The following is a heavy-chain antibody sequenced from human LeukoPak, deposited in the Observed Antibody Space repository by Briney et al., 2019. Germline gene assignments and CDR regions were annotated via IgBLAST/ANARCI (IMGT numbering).Heavy chain of an antibody. V-gene: IGHV4-59*01. D-gene: IGHD6-19*01. CDR3: AGSSGWSGVLDY. CDR1: GGSITAYF. J-gene: IGHJ4*02. Sequence: SETLSLTCSASGGSITAYFWTWIRQPPGKGLEWIGYISYSGSTNNNPSLKSRVTTSLDMSKNQFSLKLTSVTTADSAMYYCAGSSGWSGVLDYWGQGTLVTVSS. CDR2: ISYSGST.